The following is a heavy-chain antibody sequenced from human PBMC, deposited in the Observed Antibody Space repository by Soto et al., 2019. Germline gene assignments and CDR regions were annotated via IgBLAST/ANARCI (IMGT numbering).Heavy chain of an antibody. CDR3: ARRWDSSGYYYYY. Sequence: GESLKISCKGSGYSFTSYWIAWVRQMPGKGLEWMGIIYPGDSDTRYSPSFQGQVTISADKSISTAYLQWSSLKASDTAMYYCARRWDSSGYYYYYWGQGTLVTVSS. CDR2: IYPGDSDT. CDR1: GYSFTSYW. J-gene: IGHJ4*02. D-gene: IGHD3-22*01. V-gene: IGHV5-51*01.